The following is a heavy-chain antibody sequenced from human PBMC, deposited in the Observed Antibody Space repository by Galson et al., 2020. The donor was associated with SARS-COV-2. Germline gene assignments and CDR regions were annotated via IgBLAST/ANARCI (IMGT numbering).Heavy chain of an antibody. J-gene: IGHJ4*02. D-gene: IGHD3-22*01. Sequence: GGSLRLSCAASGFTFDDYGMSWVRQAPGKGLEWVSGINWNGGSTGHADSVKGRFTISRDNAKNSLYLQMNSLRAEDTALYHCARVFIYYDSSGYFGGGYYFDYWGQGTLVTVSS. CDR1: GFTFDDYG. CDR2: INWNGGST. V-gene: IGHV3-20*01. CDR3: ARVFIYYDSSGYFGGGYYFDY.